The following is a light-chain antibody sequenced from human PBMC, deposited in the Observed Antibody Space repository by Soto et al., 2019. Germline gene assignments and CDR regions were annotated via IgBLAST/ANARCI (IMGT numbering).Light chain of an antibody. Sequence: QSVLTQPPSAYGTPGQRVTISCSGSSSNIGSNTVNWYQQLPGTAPKLLIYSNNQRPSGVPDRFSGSKSGTSASLAISGLQSEDEADYYCAAWDDSLNGFYVFGTGTKVT. CDR2: SNN. V-gene: IGLV1-44*01. J-gene: IGLJ1*01. CDR1: SSNIGSNT. CDR3: AAWDDSLNGFYV.